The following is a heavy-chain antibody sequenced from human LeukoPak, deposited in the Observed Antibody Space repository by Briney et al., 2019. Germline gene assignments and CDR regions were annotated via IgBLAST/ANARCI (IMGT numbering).Heavy chain of an antibody. J-gene: IGHJ4*02. V-gene: IGHV4-34*01. D-gene: IGHD3-3*01. Sequence: PSETLSLTCAVYGGSFSGYYWSWIRQPPGKGLEWIGEINHSGSTNYNPSLKSRVTISVDTSKNQFSLKLSSVTAAGTAVYYCARGFWSGYHRFDYWSQGTLVTVSS. CDR1: GGSFSGYY. CDR2: INHSGST. CDR3: ARGFWSGYHRFDY.